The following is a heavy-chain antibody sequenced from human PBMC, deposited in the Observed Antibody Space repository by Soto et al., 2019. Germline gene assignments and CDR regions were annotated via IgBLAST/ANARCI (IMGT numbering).Heavy chain of an antibody. D-gene: IGHD4-17*01. CDR1: GFTFSSFW. CDR2: IKQDGSEK. V-gene: IGHV3-7*01. CDR3: ARRPYGDYGDYFDY. J-gene: IGHJ4*02. Sequence: PASGFTFSSFWMSWVRQAPGKGLEWVANIKQDGSEKYYVDSVRGRFSISRDNAKNSLFLQMNSLRAEDTAVYYCARRPYGDYGDYFDYWGQGTLVTVSS.